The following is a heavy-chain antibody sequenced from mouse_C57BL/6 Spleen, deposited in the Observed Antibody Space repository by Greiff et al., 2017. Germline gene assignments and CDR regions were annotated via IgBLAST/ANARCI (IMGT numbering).Heavy chain of an antibody. CDR2: IYPGDGDT. Sequence: VQLQQSGPELVKPGASVKISCKASGYAFSSSWMNWVQQRPGKGLEWIGRIYPGDGDTNYNGKFKGKATLTADKSSSTAYMQLSSLTSEDSAVYFCAVITTVEDAMDYWGQGTSVTVSS. D-gene: IGHD1-1*01. V-gene: IGHV1-82*01. CDR3: AVITTVEDAMDY. J-gene: IGHJ4*01. CDR1: GYAFSSSW.